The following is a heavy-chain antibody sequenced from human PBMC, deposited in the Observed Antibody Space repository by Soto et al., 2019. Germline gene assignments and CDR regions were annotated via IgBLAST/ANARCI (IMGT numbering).Heavy chain of an antibody. V-gene: IGHV3-23*01. CDR3: AGRYCTNGVCYTNDYYYIDV. CDR2: ITTSGGNT. Sequence: EVQLLESGGGLVQPGGSLRLSCAASGFTFSTYAMSWVRQAPGKGLEWVPSITTSGGNTYYADSVQGRFTISRDNSNTALYLQMNRRRAEATALYYCAGRYCTNGVCYTNDYYYIDVWGKGNTVTLSS. D-gene: IGHD2-8*01. J-gene: IGHJ6*03. CDR1: GFTFSTYA.